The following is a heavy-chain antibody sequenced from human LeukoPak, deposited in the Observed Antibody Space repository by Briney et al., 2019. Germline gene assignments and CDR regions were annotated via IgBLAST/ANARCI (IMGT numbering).Heavy chain of an antibody. Sequence: SETLSLTCTVSGGSISSSSYYWGWIRQPPGKGLEWIGSIYYSGSTYYNPSLKSRVAISVDTSKNQFSLKLSSVTAADTAVYYCARRWFDPWGQGTLVTVSS. J-gene: IGHJ5*02. CDR3: ARRWFDP. CDR1: GGSISSSSYY. V-gene: IGHV4-39*01. CDR2: IYYSGST.